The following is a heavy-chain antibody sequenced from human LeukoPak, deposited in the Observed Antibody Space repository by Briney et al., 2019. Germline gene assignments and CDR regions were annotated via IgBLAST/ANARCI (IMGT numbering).Heavy chain of an antibody. Sequence: SVKVSCKASGGTFSSYAISWVRQAPGQGLEWMGRIIPIFGTANYAQKFQGRVTITTDESTSTAYMELSSLRSEDTAVYCCARETSMVVNWDHRLGAFDIWGQGTMVTVSS. CDR2: IIPIFGTA. V-gene: IGHV1-69*05. CDR1: GGTFSSYA. J-gene: IGHJ3*02. D-gene: IGHD4-23*01. CDR3: ARETSMVVNWDHRLGAFDI.